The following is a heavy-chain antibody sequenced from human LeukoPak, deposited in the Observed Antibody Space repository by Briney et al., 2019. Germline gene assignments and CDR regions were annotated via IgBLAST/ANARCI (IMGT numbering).Heavy chain of an antibody. D-gene: IGHD3-16*01. CDR2: ISWNSGYI. CDR1: GSTFDDYA. Sequence: PGGSLRLSCAASGSTFDDYAMHWVRQAPGKGLEWVSGISWNSGYIGYADSVKGRFTISRDNAKNTLYLQMNSLRAEDTAIYYLAKFGKSTLVWFDYWGQGTLGPGSS. V-gene: IGHV3-9*01. CDR3: AKFGKSTLVWFDY. J-gene: IGHJ4*02.